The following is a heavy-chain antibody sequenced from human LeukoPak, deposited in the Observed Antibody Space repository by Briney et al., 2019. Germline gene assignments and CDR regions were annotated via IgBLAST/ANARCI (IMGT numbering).Heavy chain of an antibody. Sequence: ASVKVSCKASGGTFSSYAISWVRQAPGQGLVWMGGIIPIFGTANYAQKFQGRVTITTDESTSTAYMELSSLRSEDTAVYYCATLPYYCSSTSCYSRWGFDPWGQGTLVTVSS. D-gene: IGHD2-2*02. CDR2: IIPIFGTA. V-gene: IGHV1-69*05. CDR1: GGTFSSYA. CDR3: ATLPYYCSSTSCYSRWGFDP. J-gene: IGHJ5*02.